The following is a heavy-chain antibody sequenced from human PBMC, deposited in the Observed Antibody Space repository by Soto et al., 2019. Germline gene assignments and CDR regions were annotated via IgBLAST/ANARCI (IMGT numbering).Heavy chain of an antibody. J-gene: IGHJ4*02. Sequence: PSETLSLTCSVSGGTINSGDYFWSWIRQPPGKGLEWIGSIFYTGSTYYSPSLKSRASMSMDTSKNLFSVRLRSLTAADTAVYFCARVKATWYRHYYFDYWGQGTPVTVSS. CDR1: GGTINSGDYF. V-gene: IGHV4-30-4*01. CDR2: IFYTGST. D-gene: IGHD5-12*01. CDR3: ARVKATWYRHYYFDY.